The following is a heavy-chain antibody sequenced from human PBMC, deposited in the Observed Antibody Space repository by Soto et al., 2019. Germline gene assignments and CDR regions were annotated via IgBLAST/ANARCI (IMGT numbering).Heavy chain of an antibody. CDR2: ISAHNGNT. J-gene: IGHJ4*02. D-gene: IGHD1-1*01. V-gene: IGHV1-18*01. CDR1: GYAFTTYG. Sequence: QVHLAQSGAEVKKPGASVKVSCQGSGYAFTTYGITWVRQAPGQGLEWMGWISAHNGNTNYAQKLQGRVTVTRDTSTSTAYMELRGLRYADTAVYYCARGRYGDYWGQGALVTVSS. CDR3: ARGRYGDY.